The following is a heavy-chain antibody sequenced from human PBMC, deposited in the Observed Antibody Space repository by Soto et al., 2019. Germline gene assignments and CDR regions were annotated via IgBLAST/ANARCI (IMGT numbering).Heavy chain of an antibody. CDR2: IYYSGST. CDR1: GGSISSGGYY. J-gene: IGHJ4*02. V-gene: IGHV4-31*03. CDR3: AKGGAAGPDY. D-gene: IGHD6-13*01. Sequence: SETLSLTCTVSGGSISSGGYYWSWIRQHPGKGLEWIGYIYYSGSTYYNPSLKSRVTISADTSKNQFSLRLSSVTAADTAVYYCAKGGAAGPDYRGQGTLVTVSS.